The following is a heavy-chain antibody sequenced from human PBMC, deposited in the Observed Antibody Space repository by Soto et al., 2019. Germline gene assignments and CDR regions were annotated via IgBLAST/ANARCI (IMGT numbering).Heavy chain of an antibody. V-gene: IGHV4-34*01. Sequence: SETLSLTCAVYGGPFSGYYWSWIRQPPGKGLEWIGEINHSGSTNYNPSLKSRVTISVDTSKNQFSLKLSSVTAADTAVYYCARRYVSCFDKWGQETLVTVFS. J-gene: IGHJ4*02. CDR3: ARRYVSCFDK. CDR1: GGPFSGYY. CDR2: INHSGST. D-gene: IGHD1-20*01.